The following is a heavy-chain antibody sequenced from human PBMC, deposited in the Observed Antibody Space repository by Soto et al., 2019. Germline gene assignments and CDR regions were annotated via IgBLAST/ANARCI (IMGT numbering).Heavy chain of an antibody. V-gene: IGHV3-21*06. CDR3: ARLATGTIDY. CDR2: ISSSSFI. Sequence: GGSLRLSCAASGFTFSNYGMNWVRQAPGKGLEWISCISSSSFIYYPDSVKGRFTISRDNAKNSLYLQLNSLRVEDTAVYYCARLATGTIDYWGQGTLVTVSS. J-gene: IGHJ4*02. D-gene: IGHD1-1*01. CDR1: GFTFSNYG.